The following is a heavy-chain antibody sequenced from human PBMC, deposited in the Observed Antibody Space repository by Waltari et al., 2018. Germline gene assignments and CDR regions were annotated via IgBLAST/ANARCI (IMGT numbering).Heavy chain of an antibody. D-gene: IGHD6-6*01. Sequence: QVQLQESGPGLVKPSETLSLTCTVSGGSISSHYWSWIRQPPGKGLEWIGYIYYSGSTNYNPSLKSRVTISVDTSKNQFSLKLSSVTAADTAVYYCARRSSIAAQYFDYWGQGTLVTVSS. CDR3: ARRSSIAAQYFDY. J-gene: IGHJ4*02. CDR2: IYYSGST. V-gene: IGHV4-59*11. CDR1: GGSISSHY.